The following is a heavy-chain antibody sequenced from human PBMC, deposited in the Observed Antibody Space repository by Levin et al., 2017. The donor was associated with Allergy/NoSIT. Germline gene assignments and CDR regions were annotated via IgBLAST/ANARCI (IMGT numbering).Heavy chain of an antibody. CDR2: FDPEDGET. D-gene: IGHD3-22*01. J-gene: IGHJ3*02. Sequence: ASVKVSCKVSGYTLTELSMHWVRQAPGKGLEWMGGFDPEDGETIYAQKFQGRVTMTEDTSTDTAYMELSSLRSEDTAVYYCATAPSSYYDSSGYHGGAFDIWGQGTMVTVSS. CDR3: ATAPSSYYDSSGYHGGAFDI. V-gene: IGHV1-24*01. CDR1: GYTLTELS.